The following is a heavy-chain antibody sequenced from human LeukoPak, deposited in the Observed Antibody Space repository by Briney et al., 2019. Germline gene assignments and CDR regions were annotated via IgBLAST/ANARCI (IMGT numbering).Heavy chain of an antibody. V-gene: IGHV4-59*08. D-gene: IGHD6-19*01. J-gene: IGHJ2*01. Sequence: SETLSLTCSVSGASISSYYWGWVRQPPGKGLEWIGYMHYSGSTNYNPSLKSRVTIPVDTSKNQFSLKLSSVTAADTAVFYCARLVAVAGPVRYFDLWGRGTLVTVSS. CDR3: ARLVAVAGPVRYFDL. CDR1: GASISSYY. CDR2: MHYSGST.